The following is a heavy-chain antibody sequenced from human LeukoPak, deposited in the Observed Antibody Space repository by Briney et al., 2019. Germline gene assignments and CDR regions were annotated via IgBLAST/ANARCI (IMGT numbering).Heavy chain of an antibody. CDR1: GYTFTGYY. CDR2: INTGHGDT. CDR3: ARTYYYDSSGYPIFDY. Sequence: GASVKVSCKASGYTFTGYYMHWVRQAPGQGLEWMGWINTGHGDTKYSQEFQGRVTMTRDTSISTAYMELSRLRSDDTAVYYCARTYYYDSSGYPIFDYWGQGTLVTVSS. J-gene: IGHJ4*02. D-gene: IGHD3-22*01. V-gene: IGHV1-2*02.